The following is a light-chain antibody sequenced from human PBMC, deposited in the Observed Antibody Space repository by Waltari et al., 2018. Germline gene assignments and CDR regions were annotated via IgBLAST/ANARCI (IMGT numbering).Light chain of an antibody. J-gene: IGKJ4*01. V-gene: IGKV1-33*01. CDR1: QDISKY. CDR2: DAA. Sequence: DIQMTQSPSSLSASVGDRVTITCQASQDISKYLNWYQQKPGKAPKLLIYDAANLETVVPSRFSGSGSGTDFTFTISSLQPEDIATYYCQQYDNLALTFGGGTKVEIK. CDR3: QQYDNLALT.